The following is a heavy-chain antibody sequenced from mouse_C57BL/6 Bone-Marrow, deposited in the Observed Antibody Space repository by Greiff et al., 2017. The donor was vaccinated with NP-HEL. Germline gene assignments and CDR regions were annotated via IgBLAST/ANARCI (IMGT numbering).Heavy chain of an antibody. Sequence: QVQLQQSGPELVKPGASVKISCKASGYAFSSSWMNWVKQRPGKGLEWIGRIYPGDGDTNYNGKFKGKATLTADKSSSTAYMQLSSLTSEDSAVYFCAIPSIYYYGCSYRDYAMDYWGQGTSVTVSS. V-gene: IGHV1-82*01. CDR1: GYAFSSSW. D-gene: IGHD1-1*01. CDR3: AIPSIYYYGCSYRDYAMDY. J-gene: IGHJ4*01. CDR2: IYPGDGDT.